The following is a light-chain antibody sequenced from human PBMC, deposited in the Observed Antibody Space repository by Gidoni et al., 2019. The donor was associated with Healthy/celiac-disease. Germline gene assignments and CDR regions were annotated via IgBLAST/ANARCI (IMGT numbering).Light chain of an antibody. J-gene: IGKJ1*01. Sequence: IQMTQSPPTLSASVGDRVTITFLASQSISNWLAWYQQKPGNAPKLLIFKASSLESGVPSRFSGSGSGTEFTLTISSLQPDDFATYYCQQYNSYPWTFGQGTKVEIK. CDR1: QSISNW. CDR3: QQYNSYPWT. V-gene: IGKV1-5*03. CDR2: KAS.